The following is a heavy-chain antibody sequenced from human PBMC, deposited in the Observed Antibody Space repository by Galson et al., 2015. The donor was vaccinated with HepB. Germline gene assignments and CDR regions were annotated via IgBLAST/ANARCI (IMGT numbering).Heavy chain of an antibody. D-gene: IGHD6-13*01. Sequence: SVKVSCKASGGTFSSYAISWVRQAPGQGLEWMGGIIPIFGTANYAQKFQGRVTITADESTSTAYMELSSLRSEDTAVYYCARDHRTAAAFDIWGQGTMVTVSS. CDR3: ARDHRTAAAFDI. CDR2: IIPIFGTA. V-gene: IGHV1-69*13. J-gene: IGHJ3*02. CDR1: GGTFSSYA.